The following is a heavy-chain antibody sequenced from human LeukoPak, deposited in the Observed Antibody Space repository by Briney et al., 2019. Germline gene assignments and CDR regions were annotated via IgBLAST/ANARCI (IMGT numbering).Heavy chain of an antibody. CDR1: GGAFSGYY. D-gene: IGHD4-17*01. V-gene: IGHV4-34*01. CDR2: INHSGNT. Sequence: SETLSLTCAVYGGAFSGYYWSWIRQPPGKGLEWIGEINHSGNTNYNPSLKSRVTISVDTSKNQFSLKLSSVTAADTAVYYCARISELMTTVTYFDYWGQGTLVTVSS. CDR3: ARISELMTTVTYFDY. J-gene: IGHJ4*02.